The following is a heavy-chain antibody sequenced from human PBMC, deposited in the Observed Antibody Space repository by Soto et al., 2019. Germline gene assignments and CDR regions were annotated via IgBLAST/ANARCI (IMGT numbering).Heavy chain of an antibody. D-gene: IGHD6-6*01. V-gene: IGHV4-30-4*01. Sequence: SETLSLTCTVSGGSISSGDYYWSWIRQPPGKGLEWIGYIYYSGSTYYNPSLKSRVTISVDTSKNQFSLKLSSVTAADTAVYYCARGIAARPPLNWFDPWGQGTLVTVSS. J-gene: IGHJ5*02. CDR3: ARGIAARPPLNWFDP. CDR1: GGSISSGDYY. CDR2: IYYSGST.